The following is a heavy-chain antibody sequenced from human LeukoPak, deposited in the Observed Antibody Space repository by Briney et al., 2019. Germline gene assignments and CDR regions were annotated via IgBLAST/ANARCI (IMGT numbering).Heavy chain of an antibody. D-gene: IGHD3-10*01. CDR1: GFTFSSYA. CDR2: ISYDGSNK. Sequence: PGGSLRFSCAASGFTFSSYAMHWVRQAPGKGLEWVAVISYDGSNKYYADSVKGRFTISRDNSKNTLYLQMNSLRAEDTAVYYCARDYYGSGSGIDYWGQGTLVTVSS. V-gene: IGHV3-30-3*01. CDR3: ARDYYGSGSGIDY. J-gene: IGHJ4*02.